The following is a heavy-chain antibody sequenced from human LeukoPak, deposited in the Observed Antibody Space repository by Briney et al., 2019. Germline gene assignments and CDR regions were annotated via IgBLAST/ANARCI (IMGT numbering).Heavy chain of an antibody. J-gene: IGHJ3*02. CDR2: ISAYNGNT. Sequence: TFTSYGIRWVGQAPGQGVEGMGWISAYNGNTNYAQKPQGRGTINRETSKSTAYMEVRSLRCGDTAVYYCARDGGPYYDSSGYYESRAFDIWGQETMVTVSS. D-gene: IGHD3-22*01. CDR1: TFTSYG. CDR3: ARDGGPYYDSSGYYESRAFDI. V-gene: IGHV1-18*01.